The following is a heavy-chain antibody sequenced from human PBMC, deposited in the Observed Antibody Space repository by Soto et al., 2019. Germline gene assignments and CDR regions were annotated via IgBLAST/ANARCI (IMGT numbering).Heavy chain of an antibody. CDR3: ARVYPQTGTTFYDRFDP. V-gene: IGHV4-34*01. CDR2: INHRGST. D-gene: IGHD4-17*01. J-gene: IGHJ5*02. CDR1: GGSFSGYY. Sequence: QVQLQQWGAGLLKPSETLSLTCAGYGGSFSGYYWSWIRQPPGQGLEWIGEINHRGSTNYNPSLNRRVTIAVDTSKNQFSLKLSSVTAADTAVYYCARVYPQTGTTFYDRFDPWGQGTLVTVSS.